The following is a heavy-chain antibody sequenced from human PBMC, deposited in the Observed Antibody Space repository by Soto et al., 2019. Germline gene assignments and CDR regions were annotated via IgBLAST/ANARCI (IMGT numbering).Heavy chain of an antibody. D-gene: IGHD2-21*01. CDR3: ARDSFVAPEWFDP. CDR2: IYYSGST. CDR1: GGSISSGCYY. J-gene: IGHJ5*02. V-gene: IGHV4-31*03. Sequence: QVQLQESGPGLVKPSQTLSLTCTVSGGSISSGCYYWSWIRQHPEKGLEWIGYIYYSGSTYYNPSLKSRVTISVDTSKNQFSLKLSSVTAADTAVYYCARDSFVAPEWFDPWGQGTLVTVSS.